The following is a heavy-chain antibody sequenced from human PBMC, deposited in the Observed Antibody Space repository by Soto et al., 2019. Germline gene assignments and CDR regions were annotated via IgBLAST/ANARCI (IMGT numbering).Heavy chain of an antibody. CDR3: ALGGGWRPFDY. Sequence: EVQLVESGGGLVKPGGSLRLSCAASGFTFSNAWMNWVRQAPGKGQEWVGRIKSKTDGGTTDYAAPVKGRFTISRDDSKNTLYLQLNSLKTEDTAVYSCALGGGWRPFDYWGQGTLVPVSS. V-gene: IGHV3-15*07. D-gene: IGHD6-19*01. J-gene: IGHJ4*02. CDR1: GFTFSNAW. CDR2: IKSKTDGGTT.